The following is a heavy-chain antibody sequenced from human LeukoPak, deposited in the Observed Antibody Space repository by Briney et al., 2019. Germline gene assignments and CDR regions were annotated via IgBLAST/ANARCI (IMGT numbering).Heavy chain of an antibody. CDR2: IKQDGSEK. V-gene: IGHV3-7*01. Sequence: GGSLRLSCAASGFTFSSYGMTWVRPAPGKGLEWVANIKQDGSEKYYVDSVKGRFTISRDNAKNSLYLQMNSLRAEDTAVYYCARYADYVWGSYRYPLWGQGTLVTVSS. D-gene: IGHD3-16*02. J-gene: IGHJ4*02. CDR3: ARYADYVWGSYRYPL. CDR1: GFTFSSYG.